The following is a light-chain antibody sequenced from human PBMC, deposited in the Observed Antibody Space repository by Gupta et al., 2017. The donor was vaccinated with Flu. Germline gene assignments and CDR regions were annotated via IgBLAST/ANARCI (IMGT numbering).Light chain of an antibody. CDR1: SSDVGGYNY. J-gene: IGLJ1*01. CDR2: DVS. V-gene: IGLV2-14*04. CDR3: SSYTSSSTSYV. Sequence: TTIPCTGTSSDVGGYNYVSWYQQHPGKAPKLMIYDVSNRPSGVSNRFSGSKSGNTASLTISGLQAEDEADYYCSSYTSSSTSYVFGTGTKVTVL.